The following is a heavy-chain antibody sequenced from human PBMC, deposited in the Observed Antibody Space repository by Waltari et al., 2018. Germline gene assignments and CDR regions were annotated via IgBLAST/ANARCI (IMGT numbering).Heavy chain of an antibody. CDR2: FDPEDGET. D-gene: IGHD3-22*01. V-gene: IGHV1-24*01. CDR1: GYTPTQFT. CDR3: ATDYSSGYYYNGIGY. J-gene: IGHJ4*02. Sequence: QVQLVPSGAEVKQPGASVTVSCKVSGYTPTQFTIPLVRPGPGKGLEWMGGFDPEDGETIYAQKFQGRVTMTEDTSTDTAYMELSSLRSEDTAVYYCATDYSSGYYYNGIGYWGQGTLVTVSS.